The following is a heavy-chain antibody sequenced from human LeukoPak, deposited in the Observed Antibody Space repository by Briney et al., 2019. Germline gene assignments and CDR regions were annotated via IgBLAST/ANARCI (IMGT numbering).Heavy chain of an antibody. D-gene: IGHD3-10*01. V-gene: IGHV4-34*01. CDR1: GGPFSGYF. CDR2: IYNSGTT. Sequence: SETLSLACAVSGGPFSGYFWSWIRQSSGKGLEWIGEIYNSGTTNYNPSLNSRVTISEDTSKNQFYLNLSSVTAADTAVYYCARRYYYNLGSFPFDFWGQGTLVTVSS. CDR3: ARRYYYNLGSFPFDF. J-gene: IGHJ4*02.